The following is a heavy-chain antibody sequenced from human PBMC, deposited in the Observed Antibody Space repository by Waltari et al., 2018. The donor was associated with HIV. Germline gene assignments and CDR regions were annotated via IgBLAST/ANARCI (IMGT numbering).Heavy chain of an antibody. CDR1: GYIFTTYA. CDR2: INAGNGNT. V-gene: IGHV1-3*01. J-gene: IGHJ6*02. CDR3: ARDRDFSMDV. Sequence: QVQLVQSGAEVKKPGASVKVSCKASGYIFTTYAMHWVRQAPGQRLEWMGWINAGNGNTKYSQKFQGRVTITRDTSASTAYMELSSLRSEDTAVYYCARDRDFSMDVWGQGTTVTVSS.